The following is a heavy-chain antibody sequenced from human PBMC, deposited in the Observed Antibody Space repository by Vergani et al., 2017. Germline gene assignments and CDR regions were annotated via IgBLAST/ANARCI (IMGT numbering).Heavy chain of an antibody. CDR1: GGTFSSYT. CDR2: SIPILGIA. CDR3: AREGGDGYRDY. V-gene: IGHV1-69*08. D-gene: IGHD5-24*01. J-gene: IGHJ4*02. Sequence: QVQLVQSGAEVKKPGSSVKVSCKASGGTFSSYTISWVRQAPGQGLEWMGRSIPILGIANYAQKFQGRVTITADKSTSTAYMELSSLRSADTAVYYCAREGGDGYRDYWGQGTLVTVSS.